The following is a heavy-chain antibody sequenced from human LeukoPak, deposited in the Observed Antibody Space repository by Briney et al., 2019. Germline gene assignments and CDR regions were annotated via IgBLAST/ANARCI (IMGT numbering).Heavy chain of an antibody. CDR3: ARADYDFWSGYEL. CDR1: GFTFSDYY. D-gene: IGHD3-3*01. CDR2: ISSSGSTI. V-gene: IGHV3-11*01. Sequence: GGSLRLSCAASGFTFSDYYMSWIRQAPGKGLEWVSYISSSGSTIYYADSVKGRSTISRDNAKNSLYLQMNSLRAGDTAVYYCARADYDFWSGYELWGQGTLVTVSS. J-gene: IGHJ4*02.